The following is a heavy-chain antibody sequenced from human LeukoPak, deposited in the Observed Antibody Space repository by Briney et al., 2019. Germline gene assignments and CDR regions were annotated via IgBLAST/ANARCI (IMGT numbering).Heavy chain of an antibody. CDR2: IYYSGST. J-gene: IGHJ4*02. Sequence: ESSETLSLTCTVSGGSISSSSYYWGWIRQPPGKGLEWIGSIYYSGSTYYNPSLKSRVTISVDTSKNQFSLKLSSVTAADTAVYYCARGGGLTFGGVLFDYWGQGTLVTVSS. V-gene: IGHV4-39*07. CDR3: ARGGGLTFGGVLFDY. D-gene: IGHD3-16*01. CDR1: GGSISSSSYY.